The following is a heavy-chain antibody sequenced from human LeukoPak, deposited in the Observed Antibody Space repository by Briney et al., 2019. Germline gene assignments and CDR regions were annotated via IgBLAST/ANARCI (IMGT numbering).Heavy chain of an antibody. V-gene: IGHV3-21*01. CDR3: ARDWPTFDY. Sequence: PGGSLRLSCAASGFSFSSYNMNWVRQAPGKGLEWVSSITTSSTYTFYADSVKGRFTISRDNVKNSLYLQMNSLRAEDTAVYYCARDWPTFDYWGQGTLVTVSS. CDR1: GFSFSSYN. J-gene: IGHJ4*02. CDR2: ITTSSTYT.